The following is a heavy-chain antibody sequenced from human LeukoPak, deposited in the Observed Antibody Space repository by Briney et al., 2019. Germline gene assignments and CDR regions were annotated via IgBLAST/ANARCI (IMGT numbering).Heavy chain of an antibody. CDR2: IWYDGSNK. CDR3: ARDSSHLWFGEVGDVDY. D-gene: IGHD3-10*01. Sequence: GRSLRLSCAASGFTFSSYGMHWVRQAPGKGLEWVAVIWYDGSNKYYADSVKGRFTISRDNSKNTLYLQMNSLRAEDTAVYYCARDSSHLWFGEVGDVDYWGQGTLVTVSS. J-gene: IGHJ4*02. V-gene: IGHV3-33*01. CDR1: GFTFSSYG.